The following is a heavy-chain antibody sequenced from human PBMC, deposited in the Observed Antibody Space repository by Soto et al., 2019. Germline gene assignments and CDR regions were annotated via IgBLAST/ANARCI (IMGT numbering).Heavy chain of an antibody. CDR1: GGSFTSNNW. CDR3: ASRDPGTSVDY. J-gene: IGHJ4*02. V-gene: IGHV4-4*02. Sequence: QVQLQESGPGLVKPSGTLSLTCAVSGGSFTSNNWWTWVRQPPGQGLEWIGEIYRTGSTNYNPSPKSRVTISLDKSENQFSLKVTSLPAADTAVYYCASRDPGTSVDYWGQGTLVTVSS. CDR2: IYRTGST. D-gene: IGHD1-7*01.